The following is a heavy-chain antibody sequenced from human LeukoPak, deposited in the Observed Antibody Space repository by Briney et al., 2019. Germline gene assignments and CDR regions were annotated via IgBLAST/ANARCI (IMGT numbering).Heavy chain of an antibody. D-gene: IGHD2-15*01. V-gene: IGHV3-23*01. CDR3: AKDGCSGGSCAYFDY. Sequence: GGSLRLSCAASGFTFSRNAISWVRQAPGKGLEWVSAISGSGGSTYYADSVRGRFTISRDNSKNTLYLQMNSLRAEDTAVYYCAKDGCSGGSCAYFDYWGQGTLVTVSS. CDR2: ISGSGGST. J-gene: IGHJ4*02. CDR1: GFTFSRNA.